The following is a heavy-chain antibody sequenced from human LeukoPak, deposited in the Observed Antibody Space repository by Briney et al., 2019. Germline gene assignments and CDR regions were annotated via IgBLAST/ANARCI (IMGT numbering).Heavy chain of an antibody. J-gene: IGHJ4*02. Sequence: GESLKISCKGSGYSFTSYWIGWVRQMPGKGLEWMGIIYPGDSDTRYSPSFQGQVTISADKSISTAYLQWSSLKASDTAMYCCARQTRLRLGELSPSIDYWGQGTLVTVSS. CDR2: IYPGDSDT. V-gene: IGHV5-51*01. D-gene: IGHD3-16*02. CDR1: GYSFTSYW. CDR3: ARQTRLRLGELSPSIDY.